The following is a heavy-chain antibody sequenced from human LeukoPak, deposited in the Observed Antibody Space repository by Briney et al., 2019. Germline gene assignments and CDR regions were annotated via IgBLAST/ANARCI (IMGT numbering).Heavy chain of an antibody. J-gene: IGHJ5*02. V-gene: IGHV4-34*01. CDR3: ARVEGIAVAGTLGNWFDP. Sequence: SETLSLTCAVYGGTFSGYWSWIRQPPGKGLEWIGEINHSGSSNYNPSLKSRVTISVDTSKNQFSLKLTSVTAADTAVYYCARVEGIAVAGTLGNWFDPWGQGTLVTVS. CDR1: GGTFSGY. D-gene: IGHD6-19*01. CDR2: INHSGSS.